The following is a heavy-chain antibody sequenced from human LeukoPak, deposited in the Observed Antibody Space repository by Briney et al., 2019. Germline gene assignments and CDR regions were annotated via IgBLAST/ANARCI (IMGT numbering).Heavy chain of an antibody. CDR2: ISPSGGST. V-gene: IGHV1-46*01. J-gene: IGHJ5*02. CDR1: GYTFTSNY. D-gene: IGHD2-2*01. Sequence: VASVKVSCKAFGYTFTSNYMHWVRQAPGQGPEWMGVISPSGGSTTYAQKFQGRVTLTRDMSTSTDYLELSSLKSDDTAIYYCARGQVFCDSTRCPRWFDLWGQGTLVTVSS. CDR3: ARGQVFCDSTRCPRWFDL.